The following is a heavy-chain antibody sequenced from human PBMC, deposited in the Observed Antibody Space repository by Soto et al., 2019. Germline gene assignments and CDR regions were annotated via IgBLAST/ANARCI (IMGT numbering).Heavy chain of an antibody. J-gene: IGHJ6*02. Sequence: GGSLRLSCAASGFTFSSYAMSWVRQAPGKGLEWVSAISGSGGSTYYADSVKGRFTISRDNSKNTLYLQMNSLRAEDTAVYYCAKDLSYYYYYGMDVWGQGTTVTVSS. CDR3: AKDLSYYYYYGMDV. CDR1: GFTFSSYA. V-gene: IGHV3-23*01. CDR2: ISGSGGST. D-gene: IGHD3-9*01.